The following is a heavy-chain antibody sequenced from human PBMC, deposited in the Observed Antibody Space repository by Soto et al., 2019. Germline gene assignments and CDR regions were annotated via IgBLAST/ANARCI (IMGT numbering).Heavy chain of an antibody. CDR3: ATYSSLDY. CDR1: GFTVSNNY. D-gene: IGHD6-13*01. Sequence: EVQLVETGGGLVQPGGSLRLSCAASGFTVSNNYMSWVRQAPGKGLEWVSLIYSGGSTYYADSVKGRFTISRDNSKNTLYLQMNSLRAEDTAVYYCATYSSLDYWGQGTLVTVSS. V-gene: IGHV3-53*02. J-gene: IGHJ4*02. CDR2: IYSGGST.